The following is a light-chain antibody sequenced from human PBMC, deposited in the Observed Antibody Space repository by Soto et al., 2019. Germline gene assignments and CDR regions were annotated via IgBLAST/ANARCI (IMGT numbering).Light chain of an antibody. CDR1: QSVSDTF. CDR2: GGF. V-gene: IGKV3-20*01. CDR3: QQYVTSPWT. Sequence: EIVLTQSPGTLSLSPGERVTLSCRASQSVSDTFIAWYQQTPGQAPRLLIYGGFYRATGIPDRFSGSGSGTHFHLHIIRLEPEDLVMYYCQQYVTSPWTFGQGTRLDIK. J-gene: IGKJ1*01.